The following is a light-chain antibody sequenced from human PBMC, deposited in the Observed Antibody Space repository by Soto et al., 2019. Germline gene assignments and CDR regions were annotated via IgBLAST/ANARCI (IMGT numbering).Light chain of an antibody. CDR2: GAS. Sequence: EIVLTQSPGTLSLSPGERATLSCRASQRVSSSLAWYKQKRGQAPRLLIHGASSRATGIPDRFSGSGSGTDFTLTISRLEPEDFAVYSCQQYVSAPWTFGQGTKVEIK. J-gene: IGKJ1*01. CDR3: QQYVSAPWT. CDR1: QRVSSS. V-gene: IGKV3-20*01.